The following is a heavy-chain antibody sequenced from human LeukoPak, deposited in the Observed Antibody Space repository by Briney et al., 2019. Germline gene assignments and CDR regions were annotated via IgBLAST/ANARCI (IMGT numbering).Heavy chain of an antibody. J-gene: IGHJ5*02. CDR3: ARALSPYYDTANWFDP. V-gene: IGHV3-21*01. D-gene: IGHD3-22*01. CDR1: GFTFSSYS. Sequence: GGSLRLSCAASGFTFSSYSMNWVRQAPGKGLEWVSSISSSSSYIYYADSVKGRFTISRDNAKNSLYLQMNSLRAEDTAVYYCARALSPYYDTANWFDPWGQGTLVTVSS. CDR2: ISSSSSYI.